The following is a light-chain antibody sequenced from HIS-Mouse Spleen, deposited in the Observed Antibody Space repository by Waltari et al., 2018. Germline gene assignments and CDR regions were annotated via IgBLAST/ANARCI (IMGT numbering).Light chain of an antibody. V-gene: IGLV3-1*01. CDR3: QAWDSSTGV. CDR2: QDS. J-gene: IGLJ1*01. Sequence: SYELTQPPSVSVSPGQTASITCSGAKLGDKYACWYQQKPGQSPVLVNYQDSKRPSGIPERFSGSNSGNTATLTISGTQAMDEADYYCQAWDSSTGVFGTGTKVTVL. CDR1: KLGDKY.